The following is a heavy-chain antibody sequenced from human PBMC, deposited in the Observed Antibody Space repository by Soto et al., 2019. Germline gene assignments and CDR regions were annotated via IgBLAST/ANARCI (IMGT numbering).Heavy chain of an antibody. CDR3: ARSYSSTLENWFDP. J-gene: IGHJ5*02. Sequence: KASETLSLTCTVSGGSISSYYWSWIWQPPVKGLEWIGYIYCSGSTNYNPSLKSRVTISVDTSKNQFSLKLSSVTAADTAVYYCARSYSSTLENWFDPWGQGTLVTVSS. CDR2: IYCSGST. CDR1: GGSISSYY. V-gene: IGHV4-59*01. D-gene: IGHD6-13*01.